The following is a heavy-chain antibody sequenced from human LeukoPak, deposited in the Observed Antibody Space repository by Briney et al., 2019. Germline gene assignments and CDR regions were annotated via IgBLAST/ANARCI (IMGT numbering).Heavy chain of an antibody. CDR1: GYTFTSYD. Sequence: GASVKISCKAAGYTFTSYDINWVRHATGQRLEGMGWMNPNSGNTGYAQQFQGTVTITRNTSISPAYRELSSLRSEDTAVYYCARAEDLDVWGKGTTVTVSS. V-gene: IGHV1-8*03. CDR3: ARAEDLDV. D-gene: IGHD2-15*01. CDR2: MNPNSGNT. J-gene: IGHJ6*04.